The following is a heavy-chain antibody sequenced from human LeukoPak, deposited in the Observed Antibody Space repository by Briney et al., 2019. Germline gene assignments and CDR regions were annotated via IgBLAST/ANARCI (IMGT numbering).Heavy chain of an antibody. CDR1: GFTFDIYS. CDR2: ISSSSGTI. V-gene: IGHV3-48*01. J-gene: IGHJ4*02. Sequence: GGSLRLSCAASGFTFDIYSMNWVRQAPGKGLEWLSYISSSSGTIHYADSLEGRFTISRDNAKNSLYLQMNSLRPEDTAVYYCARDRGYSGYDLQYWGQGTLVTVSS. CDR3: ARDRGYSGYDLQY. D-gene: IGHD5-12*01.